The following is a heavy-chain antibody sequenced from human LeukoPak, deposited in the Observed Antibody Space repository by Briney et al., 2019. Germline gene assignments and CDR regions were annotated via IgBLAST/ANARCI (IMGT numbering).Heavy chain of an antibody. J-gene: IGHJ4*02. CDR3: ARDSAGDFWSGYHFDY. Sequence: LGGSLRLSCAASGFTFSSYSMNWVRQAPGKGLEWVSSISSRSSYIYYADLVKGRFTISRDNAKNSLYLRMNSLRAEDTAVYYCARDSAGDFWSGYHFDYWGQGTLVTVSS. CDR2: ISSRSSYI. CDR1: GFTFSSYS. V-gene: IGHV3-21*01. D-gene: IGHD3-3*01.